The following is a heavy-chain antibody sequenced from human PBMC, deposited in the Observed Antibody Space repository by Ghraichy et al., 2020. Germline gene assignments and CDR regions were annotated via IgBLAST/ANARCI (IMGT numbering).Heavy chain of an antibody. CDR3: AREAVDGYNRHYFDY. Sequence: SETLSLTCTVSGGSISSGGYYWSWIRQHPGKGLEWIGYIYYSGSTYYNPSLKSRVTISVDTSKNQFSLKLSSVTAADTAVYYCAREAVDGYNRHYFDYWGQGTLVTVSS. V-gene: IGHV4-31*03. CDR2: IYYSGST. J-gene: IGHJ4*02. CDR1: GGSISSGGYY. D-gene: IGHD5-24*01.